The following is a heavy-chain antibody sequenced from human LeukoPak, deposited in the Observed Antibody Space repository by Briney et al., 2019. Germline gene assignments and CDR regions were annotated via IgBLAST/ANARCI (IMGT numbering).Heavy chain of an antibody. Sequence: ASVKVSCKASGYTFTGYYMHWVRQAPGQGLEWMGWINPNSGGTNYAQKFQGRVTMTRDTSISTAYMELSRLRSDDTAVYYCARDGLWNPNSFDYWGQGTLVTVSS. CDR2: INPNSGGT. D-gene: IGHD5-18*01. V-gene: IGHV1-2*02. CDR1: GYTFTGYY. J-gene: IGHJ4*02. CDR3: ARDGLWNPNSFDY.